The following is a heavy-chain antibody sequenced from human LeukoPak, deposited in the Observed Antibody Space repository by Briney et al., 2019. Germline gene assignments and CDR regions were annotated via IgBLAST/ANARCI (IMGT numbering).Heavy chain of an antibody. V-gene: IGHV1-46*01. CDR2: IDPSDGDT. Sequence: ASVKVSCKASGYNFTTFYMHWVRQAPRQGLQWMGMIDPSDGDTTYAQNFQGRITMTRDMSTTTVYMEMSSLTYEDTAVYYCARVTASYDSSELDWGQGTLVTVSS. CDR1: GYNFTTFY. J-gene: IGHJ4*02. D-gene: IGHD3-22*01. CDR3: ARVTASYDSSELD.